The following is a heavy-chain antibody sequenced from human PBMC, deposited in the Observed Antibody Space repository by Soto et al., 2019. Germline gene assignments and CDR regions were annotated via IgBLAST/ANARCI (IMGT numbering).Heavy chain of an antibody. CDR3: ASEGIAAAVGGMDV. CDR1: GGSFSGYY. CDR2: INHSGST. Sequence: QVQLQQWGAGLLKPSETLSLTCAVYGGSFSGYYWSWIRQPPGKGLEWIGEINHSGSTNYNPSLKSRVTIALDTSKNQFSLKLSSVAAADTAVYYCASEGIAAAVGGMDVWGQGTTVTVSS. D-gene: IGHD6-13*01. J-gene: IGHJ6*02. V-gene: IGHV4-34*01.